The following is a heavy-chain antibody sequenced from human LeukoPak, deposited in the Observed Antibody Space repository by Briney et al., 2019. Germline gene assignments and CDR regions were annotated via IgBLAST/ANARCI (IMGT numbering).Heavy chain of an antibody. J-gene: IGHJ4*02. D-gene: IGHD1-7*01. CDR3: VRDIFDAGTTYYFDY. CDR2: ISRSGQTI. V-gene: IGHV3-11*01. CDR1: GFTFSDYY. Sequence: GGSLRLSCAASGFTFSDYYMSWIRQAPGKGPEWISYISRSGQTIAYAESVKGRFTVSRDNAKNSLFLQMNSLRAEDTAVYYCVRDIFDAGTTYYFDYWGQGTLVTVSS.